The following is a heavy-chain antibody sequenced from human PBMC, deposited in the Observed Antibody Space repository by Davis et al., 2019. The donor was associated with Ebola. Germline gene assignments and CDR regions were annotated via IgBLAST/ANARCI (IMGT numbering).Heavy chain of an antibody. CDR1: GFTFSSYA. V-gene: IGHV3-30-3*01. D-gene: IGHD5-18*01. CDR3: ARDQRGYSYGYYDY. Sequence: GESLKISCSASGFTFSSYAMHWVRQAPGKGLEWVAVISYDRSNKYYADSVKGRFTISRDNSKNTLYLQMNSLRAEDTAVYYCARDQRGYSYGYYDYWGQGTLVTVSS. CDR2: ISYDRSNK. J-gene: IGHJ4*02.